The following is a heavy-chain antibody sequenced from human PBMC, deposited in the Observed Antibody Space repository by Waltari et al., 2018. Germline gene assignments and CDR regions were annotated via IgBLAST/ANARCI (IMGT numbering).Heavy chain of an antibody. Sequence: QVQLVQSGAEVKKPGASVKVSCKASGYTFSDYGISWVRQATGQGLEWMGWISGNNGHTNQAQKFQGRLIMTEDTAATTVYMELTYLTSDDTAVYYCARERHRLMEEGYLMALDPWGQGTLVTVSS. CDR2: ISGNNGHT. D-gene: IGHD3-3*01. CDR1: GYTFSDYG. CDR3: ARERHRLMEEGYLMALDP. J-gene: IGHJ5*02. V-gene: IGHV1-18*01.